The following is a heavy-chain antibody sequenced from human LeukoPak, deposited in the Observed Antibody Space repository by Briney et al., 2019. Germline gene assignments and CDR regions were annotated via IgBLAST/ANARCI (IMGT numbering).Heavy chain of an antibody. Sequence: SETLSLTWIVSGGSLSSGSYYWGWIRQPAGKGLEWIGRIYISGSTNYNASLKRRVPISVDTSKNQFSLKLSSVTAADTAVYYCARDFGIFDYGMDVWGQGTTVTVSS. CDR2: IYISGST. CDR1: GGSLSSGSYY. D-gene: IGHD3-16*01. J-gene: IGHJ6*02. CDR3: ARDFGIFDYGMDV. V-gene: IGHV4-61*02.